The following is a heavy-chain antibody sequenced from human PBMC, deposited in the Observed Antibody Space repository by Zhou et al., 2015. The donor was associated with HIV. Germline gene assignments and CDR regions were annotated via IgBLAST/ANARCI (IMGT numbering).Heavy chain of an antibody. CDR2: IIPIFGTA. V-gene: IGHV1-69*01. CDR1: GGTFSSYA. J-gene: IGHJ2*01. CDR3: ARVPTYYYDSSGYYWYFDL. Sequence: QLVQSGAEVKKPGSSVKVSCKASGGTFSSYAISWVRQAPGQGLEWMGGIIPIFGTANYAQKFQGRVTITADESTSTAYMELSSLRSEDTAVYYCARVPTYYYDSSGYYWYFDLWGRGTLVTVSS. D-gene: IGHD3-22*01.